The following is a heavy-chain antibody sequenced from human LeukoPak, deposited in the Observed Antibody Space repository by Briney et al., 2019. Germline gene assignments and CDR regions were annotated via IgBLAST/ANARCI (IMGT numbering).Heavy chain of an antibody. CDR3: ARWSPYYYDGSGYYPLDY. J-gene: IGHJ4*02. Sequence: GASVKVSCKASGYTFTSYGISWVRQAPGQGLEWMGWISAYNGNTNYAQKLQGRVTMTTDTSTSTAYMELRSLRSDDTAVYYCARWSPYYYDGSGYYPLDYWGQGTLVTVSS. V-gene: IGHV1-18*01. CDR1: GYTFTSYG. CDR2: ISAYNGNT. D-gene: IGHD3-22*01.